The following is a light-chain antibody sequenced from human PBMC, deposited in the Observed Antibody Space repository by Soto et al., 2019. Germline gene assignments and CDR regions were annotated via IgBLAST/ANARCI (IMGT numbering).Light chain of an antibody. CDR1: SSDVGGYNY. CDR2: DVS. CDR3: SSYKSSSTLYV. J-gene: IGLJ1*01. Sequence: QSALTQPASVSGSPGQSITVSCTGSSSDVGGYNYVSWYQQHPGKAPKLVIYDVSNRPSGVSPRFSGSKSGNTASLTISGLQAEDEADYYCSSYKSSSTLYVFGTGTKVTVL. V-gene: IGLV2-14*03.